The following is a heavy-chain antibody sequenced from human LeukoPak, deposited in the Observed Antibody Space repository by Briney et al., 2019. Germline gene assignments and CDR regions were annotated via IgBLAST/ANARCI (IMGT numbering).Heavy chain of an antibody. CDR1: GGSTSSHY. Sequence: SETLSLTCTVSGGSTSSHYWSWIQQPPGKGLECIGYINYSGTTNYNPSLKSRVTMSVDTSKNQFSLRLKSVTAADTAVYYCARLDSRSYYYYYFYGMDVWGQGTTVTVSS. CDR3: ARLDSRSYYYYYFYGMDV. D-gene: IGHD1-26*01. CDR2: INYSGTT. J-gene: IGHJ6*02. V-gene: IGHV4-59*08.